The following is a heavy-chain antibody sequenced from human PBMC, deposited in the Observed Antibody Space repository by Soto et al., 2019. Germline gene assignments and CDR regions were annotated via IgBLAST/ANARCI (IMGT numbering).Heavy chain of an antibody. Sequence: EVQLVESGGGLVQPGGSLRLSCAASGFDFSNAWMHWVRQAPGKGLVWVSHVNSDGSITTYADSVKGRFTISRDNAKNTVYLQMNRLRVEDTAVYYCTRDLAYSSAVWGQGTLVTVSS. CDR3: TRDLAYSSAV. D-gene: IGHD2-21*01. CDR2: VNSDGSIT. CDR1: GFDFSNAW. J-gene: IGHJ4*02. V-gene: IGHV3-74*01.